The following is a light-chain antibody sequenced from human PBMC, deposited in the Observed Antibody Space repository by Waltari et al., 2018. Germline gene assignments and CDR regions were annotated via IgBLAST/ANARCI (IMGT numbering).Light chain of an antibody. CDR1: HSLLYYSNNKNY. V-gene: IGKV4-1*01. CDR3: HQYFAPPYT. CDR2: WAS. J-gene: IGKJ2*01. Sequence: DIVMTQSPDSLTVSLGERATINCKSSHSLLYYSNNKNYISWYQQEPGQAPKLLLYWASTRDSGVPDRFSGSGSETDFTLTISSLQAEDVAVYHCHQYFAPPYTFGRGTKLEIK.